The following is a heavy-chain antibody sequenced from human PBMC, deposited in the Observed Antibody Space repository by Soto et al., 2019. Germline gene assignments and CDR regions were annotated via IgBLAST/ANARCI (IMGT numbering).Heavy chain of an antibody. D-gene: IGHD2-2*01. Sequence: SETLSLTCAVYGGSFSGYYWSWIRQPPGKGLEWIGEINHSGSTNYNPSLKSRVTISVDTSKNQFSLKLSSVTAADTAVYYCARGRKVPAAMKYFDYWGQGTLVTVS. CDR2: INHSGST. CDR3: ARGRKVPAAMKYFDY. CDR1: GGSFSGYY. V-gene: IGHV4-34*01. J-gene: IGHJ4*02.